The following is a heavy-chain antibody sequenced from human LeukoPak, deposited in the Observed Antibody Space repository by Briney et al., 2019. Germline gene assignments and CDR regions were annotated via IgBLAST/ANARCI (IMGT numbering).Heavy chain of an antibody. CDR2: IYYSGST. Sequence: SQTLSLTCTVSGGSISSGGYYWSWIRQHPGKGLEWTGYIYYSGSTYYNPSLKRRVTISVDTSKNQFSLKLSSVTAADTAVYYCARNRRFALYYYYGMDVWGKGTTVTVSS. CDR3: ARNRRFALYYYYGMDV. J-gene: IGHJ6*04. D-gene: IGHD1-14*01. CDR1: GGSISSGGYY. V-gene: IGHV4-31*03.